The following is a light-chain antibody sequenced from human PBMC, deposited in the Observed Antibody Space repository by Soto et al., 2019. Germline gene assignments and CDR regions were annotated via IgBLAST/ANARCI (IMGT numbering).Light chain of an antibody. CDR3: QTWATGILVV. CDR1: SGHTTYA. V-gene: IGLV4-69*01. CDR2: VNSDGSH. Sequence: QLVLTQSPSASASLGASVKLTCTLNSGHTTYAIAWHQQQPEKGPRFLMKVNSDGSHIKGDGIPDRFSGSSSGAARYLTISSLQSEDEADYYCQTWATGILVVFGGGTKLTVL. J-gene: IGLJ2*01.